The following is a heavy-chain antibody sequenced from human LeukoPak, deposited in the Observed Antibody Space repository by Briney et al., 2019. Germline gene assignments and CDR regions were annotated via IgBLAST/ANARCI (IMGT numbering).Heavy chain of an antibody. J-gene: IGHJ2*01. CDR3: ARGRRGSSVPWRWYPDL. CDR2: MNSNTGNT. V-gene: IGHV1-8*01. Sequence: ASVQVSCQASGLTHTNFDINWVRQPTGQGLEWMGWMNSNTGNTGYAQEFQGRVTMSRDTSIGTAYKELTNLRSEDTAVYYCARGRRGSSVPWRWYPDLWGRGTLVTASS. CDR1: GLTHTNFD. D-gene: IGHD2-2*01.